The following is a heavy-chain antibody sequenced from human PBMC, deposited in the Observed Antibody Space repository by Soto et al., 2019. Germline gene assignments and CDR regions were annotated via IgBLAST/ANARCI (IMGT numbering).Heavy chain of an antibody. D-gene: IGHD3-22*01. Sequence: EVQLVESGGGLVQPGRSLRLSCAASGFTFDDYAMHWVRQAPGKGLEWVSGISWNSGSIGYADSVKGRFTISRDNAKNSLYLQMNSLRAEDTAVYYCSRASTSSASQPVGYWGQGTLVTVSS. CDR1: GFTFDDYA. J-gene: IGHJ4*02. CDR3: SRASTSSASQPVGY. CDR2: ISWNSGSI. V-gene: IGHV3-9*01.